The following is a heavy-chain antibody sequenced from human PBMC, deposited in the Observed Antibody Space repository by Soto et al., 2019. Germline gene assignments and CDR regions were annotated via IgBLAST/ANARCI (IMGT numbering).Heavy chain of an antibody. CDR3: ARGLVYRTFLSEKYSCDKVDV. Sequence: QVQLVQSGAEVKKPGASVKVSCKASGYTFTSFDVNWVRQAAGQGLERMGSMNANTGKTDYGQNFDGRVTKTRKTSIRTSEMRLRSQRTGDTAVYYCARGLVYRTFLSEKYSCDKVDVWGKGTRVNVSS. J-gene: IGHJ6*04. V-gene: IGHV1-8*01. CDR2: MNANTGKT. CDR1: GYTFTSFD. D-gene: IGHD2-15*01.